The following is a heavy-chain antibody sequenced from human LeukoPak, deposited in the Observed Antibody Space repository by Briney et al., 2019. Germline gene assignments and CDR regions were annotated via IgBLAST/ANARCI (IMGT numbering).Heavy chain of an antibody. CDR2: ISSSGSTI. J-gene: IGHJ4*02. D-gene: IGHD5-12*01. V-gene: IGHV3-48*03. CDR1: GFTFSSYE. CDR3: AKIERDGGYDIHFDY. Sequence: HTGGSLRPSCAASGFTFSSYEMNWVRQAPGKGLEWVSYISSSGSTIYYADSVKGRFTISRDNAKNSLYLQMNSLRAEDTAVYYCAKIERDGGYDIHFDYWGQGTLATVSS.